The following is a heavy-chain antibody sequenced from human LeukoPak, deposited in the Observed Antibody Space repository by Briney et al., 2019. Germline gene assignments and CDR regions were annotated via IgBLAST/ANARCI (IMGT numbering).Heavy chain of an antibody. CDR2: IYYSGRT. CDR1: GGSISNYF. Sequence: SETLSLTCTDSGGSISNYFWTWIRQPPGKGLEWIEYIYYSGRTNYNPSLKSPVTISVDTSKNQFSLKLSSVTAADTAVYNCARHSVYYEDSAYYNWFDPWGQGTLVTVSS. J-gene: IGHJ5*02. CDR3: ARHSVYYEDSAYYNWFDP. D-gene: IGHD3-22*01. V-gene: IGHV4-59*08.